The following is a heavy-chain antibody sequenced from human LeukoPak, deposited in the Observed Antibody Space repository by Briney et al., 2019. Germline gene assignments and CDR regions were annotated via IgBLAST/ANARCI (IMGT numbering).Heavy chain of an antibody. J-gene: IGHJ4*02. V-gene: IGHV3-30*18. CDR1: GFTFSYFA. D-gene: IGHD3-16*01. Sequence: SGGSLRLSCAASGFTFSYFAMHWVRQAPDKGLEWVALISYDGSDKFYADSVKGRFAISRDNSKNTLYLQLNSLRAEDTAVYYCAKLARDDWVDYWGQGTLVTVSS. CDR3: AKLARDDWVDY. CDR2: ISYDGSDK.